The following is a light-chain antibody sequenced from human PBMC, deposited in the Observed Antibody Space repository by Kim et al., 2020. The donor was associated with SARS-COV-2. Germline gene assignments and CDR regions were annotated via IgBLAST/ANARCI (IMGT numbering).Light chain of an antibody. CDR2: DAS. V-gene: IGKV1-5*01. Sequence: SASVGDRVTITGRASQSISSWLAWYQQTPGKAPKLLIYDASSLESGVPSRFSGSGSGTEFTLTISSLQPDDFATYYCQQYNSYSYTFGQGTKLEI. CDR3: QQYNSYSYT. J-gene: IGKJ2*01. CDR1: QSISSW.